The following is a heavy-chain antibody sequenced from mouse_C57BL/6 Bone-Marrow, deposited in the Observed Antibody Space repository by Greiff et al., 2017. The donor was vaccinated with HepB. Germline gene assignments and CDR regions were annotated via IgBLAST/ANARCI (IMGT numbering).Heavy chain of an antibody. Sequence: VQLQQSGAELVRPGASVKLSCTASGFNIKDDYMHWVKQRPEQGLEWIGWIDPENGDTEYASKFQGKATITADTSSNTAYLQLSSLTSEDTAVYYCTTLITTVVATFHWYFDVWGTGTTVTVSS. V-gene: IGHV14-4*01. CDR1: GFNIKDDY. CDR2: IDPENGDT. J-gene: IGHJ1*03. D-gene: IGHD1-1*01. CDR3: TTLITTVVATFHWYFDV.